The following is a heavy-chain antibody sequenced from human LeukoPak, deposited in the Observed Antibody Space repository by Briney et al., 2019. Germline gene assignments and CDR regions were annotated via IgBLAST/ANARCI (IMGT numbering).Heavy chain of an antibody. CDR3: AREGNWFDP. J-gene: IGHJ5*02. V-gene: IGHV4-59*01. Sequence: SETLSLTCTVSGGSISSYYWSWIRQPPGKGLEWIGYIYTSGSTNYNPSLKSRVTISVDTSKNQFSLKLSSVTAADTAVYYCAREGNWFDPWGQGTLVTVSS. CDR2: IYTSGST. CDR1: GGSISSYY.